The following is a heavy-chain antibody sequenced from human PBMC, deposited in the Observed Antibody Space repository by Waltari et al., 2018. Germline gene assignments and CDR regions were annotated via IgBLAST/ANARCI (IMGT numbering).Heavy chain of an antibody. J-gene: IGHJ4*02. CDR2: FYYSGTP. CDR1: GGSISSSYSY. V-gene: IGHV4-39*07. Sequence: QLQLQESGPGLVKPSETLSLTCTVSGGSISSSYSYWAWIRQPPGKGLEWIASFYYSGTPYFNPSLKSRVTISMHPSRNEFSLKLVSVTAADTAVYYCATPLPSNNYDGRSFDSWGPGNLVTVSS. D-gene: IGHD3-16*01. CDR3: ATPLPSNNYDGRSFDS.